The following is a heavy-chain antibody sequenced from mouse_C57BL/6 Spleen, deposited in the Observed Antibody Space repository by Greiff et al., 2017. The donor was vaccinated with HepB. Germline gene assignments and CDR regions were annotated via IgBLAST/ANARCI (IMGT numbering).Heavy chain of an antibody. V-gene: IGHV1-42*01. J-gene: IGHJ2*01. D-gene: IGHD1-1*01. CDR1: GYSFTGYY. CDR2: INPSTGGT. CDR3: AREGDYGRNY. Sequence: VQLKESGPELVKPGASVKISCKASGYSFTGYYMNWVKQSPEKSLEWIGEINPSTGGTTYNQKFKAKATLTVDKSSSTAYMQLKSLTSEDSAVYYCAREGDYGRNYWGQGTTLTVSS.